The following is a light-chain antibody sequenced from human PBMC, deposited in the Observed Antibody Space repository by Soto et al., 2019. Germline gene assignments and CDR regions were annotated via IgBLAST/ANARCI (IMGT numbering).Light chain of an antibody. CDR1: QSISNY. CDR3: QQSFPTLFT. Sequence: DIQMTQSPSSLSASVGDRVTITCRASQSISNYLNWYQQKPGKAPKGLIYAASNLQSGVPSRFSGSGSGTDFTLTISSLQPEDFATYSCQQSFPTLFTFGPGTNVDIK. J-gene: IGKJ3*01. CDR2: AAS. V-gene: IGKV1-39*01.